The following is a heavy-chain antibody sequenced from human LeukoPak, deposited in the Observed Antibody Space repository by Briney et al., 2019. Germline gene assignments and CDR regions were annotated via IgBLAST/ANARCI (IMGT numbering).Heavy chain of an antibody. V-gene: IGHV3-7*01. D-gene: IGHD5-12*01. Sequence: GGSLRLSCAASGFTFSSYWMSWVRQAPGKGLEWGANIKQDGSDRYYVDSVKGRFTISRDNGKNSLYLQINSLRIDDTAVYFCARDVASWGGYTFAYWGQGTLVTVSS. CDR2: IKQDGSDR. CDR1: GFTFSSYW. J-gene: IGHJ4*02. CDR3: ARDVASWGGYTFAY.